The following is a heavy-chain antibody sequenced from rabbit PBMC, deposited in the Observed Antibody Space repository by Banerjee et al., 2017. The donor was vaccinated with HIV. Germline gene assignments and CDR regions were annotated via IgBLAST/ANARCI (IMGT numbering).Heavy chain of an antibody. J-gene: IGHJ6*01. Sequence: QEQLEESGGDLVKPEGSLTLTCTASGFSFSSSYWISWVRQAPGKGLEWIAHANSGTGGTAYASWAKGRFTISKASSTTVTLQMTSLTAADTATYFCARGSSGLGFGLWGQGTLVTVS. CDR2: ANSGTGGT. V-gene: IGHV1S45*01. CDR3: ARGSSGLGFGL. CDR1: GFSFSSSYW. D-gene: IGHD1-1*01.